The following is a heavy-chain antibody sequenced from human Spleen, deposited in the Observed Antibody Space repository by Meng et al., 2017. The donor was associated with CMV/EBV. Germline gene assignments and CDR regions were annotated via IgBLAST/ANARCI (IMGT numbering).Heavy chain of an antibody. D-gene: IGHD1-26*01. V-gene: IGHV4-39*07. CDR3: ARDRHPIVGAAYGMDV. J-gene: IGHJ6*02. CDR1: GGSISTRGYY. CDR2: IYSDGST. Sequence: SETLSLTCTFSGGSISTRGYYWAWIRQPPGKGLECIGRIYSDGSTDYNPPRGSRAIISIDTSKNQFSLKVTSVTTADTAMYYCARDRHPIVGAAYGMDVWGQGTTVTVSS.